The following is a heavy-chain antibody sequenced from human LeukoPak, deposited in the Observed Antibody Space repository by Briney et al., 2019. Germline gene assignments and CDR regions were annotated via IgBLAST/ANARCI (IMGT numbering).Heavy chain of an antibody. J-gene: IGHJ5*02. CDR2: IYYSGST. Sequence: SETLSLTCTVSGGSISSGGYYWSWIRQHPGKGLEWIGYIYYSGSTYYNPSLKSRVTISVDTSKNQFSLKLSSVTAADTAAYYCARVHPRSFDYDILTGPSRVEFDPWGQGTLVTVSS. D-gene: IGHD3-9*01. V-gene: IGHV4-31*03. CDR3: ARVHPRSFDYDILTGPSRVEFDP. CDR1: GGSISSGGYY.